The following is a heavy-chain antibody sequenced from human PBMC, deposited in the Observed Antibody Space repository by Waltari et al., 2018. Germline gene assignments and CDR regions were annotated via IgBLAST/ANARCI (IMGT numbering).Heavy chain of an antibody. CDR2: IYYTGSP. V-gene: IGHV4-59*01. CDR1: GGSISGFY. Sequence: QVQLQESGPSLLKPSETLSLICTVSGGSISGFYWSWVRQPPGKGLDWIGYIYYTGSPNFTPSLKRRVTLSVHTSKNQFSLKLSSVTAADTAFYYCARGGGGDWEWFDPWGQGTLVTVSS. J-gene: IGHJ5*02. D-gene: IGHD2-21*02. CDR3: ARGGGGDWEWFDP.